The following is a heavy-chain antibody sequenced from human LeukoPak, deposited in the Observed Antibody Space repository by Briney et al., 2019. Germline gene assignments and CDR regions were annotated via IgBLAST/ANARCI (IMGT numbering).Heavy chain of an antibody. D-gene: IGHD1-7*01. V-gene: IGHV3-7*01. CDR3: AKWEIRGTAHQLDY. J-gene: IGHJ4*02. Sequence: ETLSLTCAVYGGSFSGYYWSWIRQPPGKGLEWVANINQDASARYYADSVKGRFTISRDNAKNSVFLQMNSLRAEDTAVYYCAKWEIRGTAHQLDYWGQGALVTVSS. CDR2: INQDASAR. CDR1: GGSFSGYY.